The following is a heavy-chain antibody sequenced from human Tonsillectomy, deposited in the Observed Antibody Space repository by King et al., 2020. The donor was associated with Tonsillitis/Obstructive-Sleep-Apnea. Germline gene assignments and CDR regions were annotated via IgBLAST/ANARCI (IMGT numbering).Heavy chain of an antibody. V-gene: IGHV3-33*01. D-gene: IGHD3-3*01. CDR3: ARDPIDFWSGYPFDY. J-gene: IGHJ4*02. CDR2: IWYDGSNK. CDR1: GFTFSSYG. Sequence: VQLVESGGGVVQPGRSLRLSCAASGFTFSSYGMHWVRQAPGKGLEWVAVIWYDGSNKYCADSVKGRFTISRDNSKNTLYLQMNSLRAEETAVYYCARDPIDFWSGYPFDYWGQGTLVTVSS.